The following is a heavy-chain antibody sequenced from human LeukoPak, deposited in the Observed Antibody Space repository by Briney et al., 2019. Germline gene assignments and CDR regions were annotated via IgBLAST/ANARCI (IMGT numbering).Heavy chain of an antibody. CDR2: ISGSSGYI. D-gene: IGHD1-26*01. Sequence: PGGSLRLSCAASGFTFSSYAMNWVRQAPGKGLEWVSSISGSSGYIYYADSVEGRFTISRDNAKNSLYLQMNSLRAEDTAVYYCAGSIVGAMMGLGYWGQGTLVTVSS. J-gene: IGHJ4*02. V-gene: IGHV3-21*01. CDR3: AGSIVGAMMGLGY. CDR1: GFTFSSYA.